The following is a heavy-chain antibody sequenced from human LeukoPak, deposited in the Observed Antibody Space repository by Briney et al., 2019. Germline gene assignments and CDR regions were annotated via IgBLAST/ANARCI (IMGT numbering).Heavy chain of an antibody. D-gene: IGHD3-10*01. CDR3: AKDLELRIMVRGVIFN. J-gene: IGHJ4*02. V-gene: IGHV3-23*01. Sequence: QTGGSLRLSCAASGFTFSSYAMSWVRQAPGKGLEWVSAISGSGGSTYYADSVKGRFTISRDNSKNTLYLQMNSLRAEDTAVYYCAKDLELRIMVRGVIFNWGQGTLVTVSS. CDR1: GFTFSSYA. CDR2: ISGSGGST.